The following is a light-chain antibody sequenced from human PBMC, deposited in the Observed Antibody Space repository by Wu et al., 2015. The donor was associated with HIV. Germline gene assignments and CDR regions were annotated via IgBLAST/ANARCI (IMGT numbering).Light chain of an antibody. CDR3: QQYGSSPQT. CDR2: GTS. J-gene: IGKJ1*01. V-gene: IGKV3-20*01. Sequence: EIVLTQSPGTLSLSPGERATLSCRASQSVRSSYLAWYQHKPGQAPRLLIYGTSSRATGIPDRFSGGGSGTDFTLTISRLEPEDFAVYYCQQYGSSPQTFGQGTKVEIK. CDR1: QSVRSSY.